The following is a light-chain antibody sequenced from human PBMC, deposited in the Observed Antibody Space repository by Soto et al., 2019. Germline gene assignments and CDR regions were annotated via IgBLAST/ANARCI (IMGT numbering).Light chain of an antibody. Sequence: DIQMTQSPSTLSASVGDRVTITCRASQSIGTWLAWYQQKPGKAPKLLIYDASSLESGVPSRFRGSGSGTEFTLTISTLQSDDFATYYCQQYDTYSYTFGQGTKLDIK. CDR3: QQYDTYSYT. V-gene: IGKV1-5*01. J-gene: IGKJ2*01. CDR1: QSIGTW. CDR2: DAS.